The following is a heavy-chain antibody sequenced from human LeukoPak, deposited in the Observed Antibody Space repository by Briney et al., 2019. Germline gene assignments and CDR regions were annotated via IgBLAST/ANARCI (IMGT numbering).Heavy chain of an antibody. J-gene: IGHJ4*02. V-gene: IGHV1-69*04. CDR1: GGTFSSYA. CDR2: IIPILGIA. CDR3: ASPEALYCGGDCPFDY. D-gene: IGHD2-21*02. Sequence: SVKVSCKASGGTFSSYAISWVRQAPGQGLEWMGRIIPILGIANYAQKFQGRVTITAGKSTSTAYMELSSLRSEDTAVYYCASPEALYCGGDCPFDYWGQGTLVTVSS.